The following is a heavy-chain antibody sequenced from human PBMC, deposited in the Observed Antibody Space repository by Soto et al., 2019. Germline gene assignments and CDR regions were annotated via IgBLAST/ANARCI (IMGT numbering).Heavy chain of an antibody. Sequence: QVQLVQSGAEVKKPGASVKVSCKASGYTFTSYGISWVRQAPGQGLEWMGWISAYNGNTNYAQKLQGRVTMTTDTSTSTAYMELRSLRSDDTAVYYCARDPACSGRSCYSEGDAYYYYYYMDVWGKGTTVTVSS. CDR3: ARDPACSGRSCYSEGDAYYYYYYMDV. CDR1: GYTFTSYG. D-gene: IGHD2-15*01. J-gene: IGHJ6*03. V-gene: IGHV1-18*01. CDR2: ISAYNGNT.